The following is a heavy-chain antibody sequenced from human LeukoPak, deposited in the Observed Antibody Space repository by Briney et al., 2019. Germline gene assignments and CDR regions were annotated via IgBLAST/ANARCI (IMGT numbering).Heavy chain of an antibody. V-gene: IGHV3-23*01. CDR2: ISGSDGRT. CDR1: GFTFSSYA. Sequence: PGGSLRLSCAASGFTFSSYAMSWVRQAPGKGLECVSVISGSDGRTYYADSVKGRFTISRDNSKNTLYLQMNTLRPEDTAMYYCAKAIVAGAPGRFDYWGQGTLVTVSS. CDR3: AKAIVAGAPGRFDY. J-gene: IGHJ4*02. D-gene: IGHD2-2*01.